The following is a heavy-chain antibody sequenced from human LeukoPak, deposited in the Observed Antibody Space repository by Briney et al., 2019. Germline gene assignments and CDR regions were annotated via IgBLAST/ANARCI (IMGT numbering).Heavy chain of an antibody. J-gene: IGHJ4*02. V-gene: IGHV3-23*01. CDR3: AKDAAGPEY. Sequence: GGSLRLSCVVSGLTFSRYSMSWVRQAPGKGLEWVSGISAGGGNARYPDSVKGRFTISRDNSKNTLFLQMDSLRVEDTAIYYCAKDAAGPEYWGQGTRVTVSS. D-gene: IGHD6-13*01. CDR2: ISAGGGNA. CDR1: GLTFSRYS.